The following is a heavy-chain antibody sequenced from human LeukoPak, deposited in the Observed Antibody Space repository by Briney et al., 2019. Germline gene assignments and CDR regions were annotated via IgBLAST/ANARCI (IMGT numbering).Heavy chain of an antibody. D-gene: IGHD3-22*01. CDR2: ISSSGST. CDR3: ARGPYSYDSSGAFDI. J-gene: IGHJ3*02. V-gene: IGHV4-4*07. Sequence: SETLSLTCTVSGDSISSYYWSWIRQPAGKGLEWIGRISSSGSTNYNPSLKSRVTISVDTSKNQFSLKLSSVTAADTAVYFCARGPYSYDSSGAFDIWGQGTMVTVSS. CDR1: GDSISSYY.